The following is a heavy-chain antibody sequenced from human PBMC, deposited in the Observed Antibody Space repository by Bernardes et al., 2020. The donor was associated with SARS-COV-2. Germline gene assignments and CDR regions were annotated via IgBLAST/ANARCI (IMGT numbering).Heavy chain of an antibody. V-gene: IGHV3-66*01. CDR2: IYGGRRT. D-gene: IGHD3-10*01. J-gene: IGHJ6*02. Sequence: GGSLRLSCANKRLKLAGHDMNRIRLNPSNLLECRIPIYGGRRTNYADSVKGRFTVSRDNSKNTLYLQMNSLRAEDTAVYYCESVMATWDRGLISKTYYFYGMDVWGQGTTVTVSS. CDR3: ESVMATWDRGLISKTYYFYGMDV. CDR1: RLKLAGHD.